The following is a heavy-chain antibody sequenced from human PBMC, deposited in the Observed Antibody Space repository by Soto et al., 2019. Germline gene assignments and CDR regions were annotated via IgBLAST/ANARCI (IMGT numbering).Heavy chain of an antibody. D-gene: IGHD6-13*01. CDR2: MNPNSGNT. J-gene: IGHJ6*02. V-gene: IGHV1-8*01. Sequence: ASVKVSCKASGYTFTIYDINWVRGATGQGLQWMGWMNPNSGNTGYAQKFQCRVTMTRNTYISTAYMELSSLRSEDTAVYYCARGRAAAGLYYYYGMDVWGQGTTVTVSS. CDR3: ARGRAAAGLYYYYGMDV. CDR1: GYTFTIYD.